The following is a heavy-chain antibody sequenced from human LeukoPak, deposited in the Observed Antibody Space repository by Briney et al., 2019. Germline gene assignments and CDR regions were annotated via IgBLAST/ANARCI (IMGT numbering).Heavy chain of an antibody. V-gene: IGHV3-33*01. Sequence: GGSLRLSCAASGFAFNTYAMHWVRQAPGQGLEWVALIWHDGSHKFYSNSVRGQFTISRDNSKNTVSLQMNNLRPEDTAVYYCARETFGSGSYPDFWGQGTLVTVSS. D-gene: IGHD3-10*01. CDR1: GFAFNTYA. CDR2: IWHDGSHK. J-gene: IGHJ4*02. CDR3: ARETFGSGSYPDF.